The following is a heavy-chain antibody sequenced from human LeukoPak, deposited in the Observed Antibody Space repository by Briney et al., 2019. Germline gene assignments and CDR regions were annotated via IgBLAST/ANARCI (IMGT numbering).Heavy chain of an antibody. V-gene: IGHV1-2*02. J-gene: IGHJ4*02. D-gene: IGHD3-3*01. CDR1: GYTFSGHY. CDR2: INPITGDT. CDR3: ARYFAVPDGGGFDY. Sequence: GESLKISCKASGYTFSGHYMHWVRQAPGQGLEWLGWINPITGDTKYAQKFQGSVTMTRDTSISTVYMELSGLTSDDTAIYYCARYFAVPDGGGFDYWGQGTLVTVSS.